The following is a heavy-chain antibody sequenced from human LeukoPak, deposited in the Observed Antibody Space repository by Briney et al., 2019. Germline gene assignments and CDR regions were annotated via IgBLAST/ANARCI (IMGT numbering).Heavy chain of an antibody. Sequence: SVTLSCTASGATFSSCAISWVREAPAQGIEWMGGFIPIFGTANYEQKFQGRVTITTDESTSTDYMELHSLRSEDADEDYCARSAVGDYSNGFDPWGQGTLVTVSS. V-gene: IGHV1-69*05. J-gene: IGHJ5*02. D-gene: IGHD4-11*01. CDR3: ARSAVGDYSNGFDP. CDR2: FIPIFGTA. CDR1: GATFSSCA.